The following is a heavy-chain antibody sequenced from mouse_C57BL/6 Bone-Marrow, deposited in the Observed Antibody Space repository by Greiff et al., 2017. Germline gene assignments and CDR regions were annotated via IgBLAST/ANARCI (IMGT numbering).Heavy chain of an antibody. D-gene: IGHD2-1*01. J-gene: IGHJ3*01. V-gene: IGHV1-62-2*01. CDR3: ARHEDGEVYYGKRGGWFAY. CDR1: GYTFTEYT. CDR2: FYPGSGSI. Sequence: QVHVKQSGAELVKPGASVKLSCKASGYTFTEYTIHWVKQRSGQGLEWIGWFYPGSGSIKYNEKFKDKATLTADKSSSTVYMELSRLTSEDSAVYFCARHEDGEVYYGKRGGWFAYWGQGTLVTVSA.